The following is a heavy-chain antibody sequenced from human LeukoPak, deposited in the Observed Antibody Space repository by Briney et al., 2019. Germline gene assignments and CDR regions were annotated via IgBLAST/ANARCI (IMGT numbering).Heavy chain of an antibody. Sequence: SVKVSCKASGGTFSSYAISWVRQAPGQGLEWMGGIIPIFGTANYAQKFQGRVTITADESTSTAYMELSSLRSEDTAVYYCAREKGEPDYYDSNPRGYYYYYGMDVRGQGTTVTVSS. V-gene: IGHV1-69*13. CDR2: IIPIFGTA. J-gene: IGHJ6*02. D-gene: IGHD3-22*01. CDR1: GGTFSSYA. CDR3: AREKGEPDYYDSNPRGYYYYYGMDV.